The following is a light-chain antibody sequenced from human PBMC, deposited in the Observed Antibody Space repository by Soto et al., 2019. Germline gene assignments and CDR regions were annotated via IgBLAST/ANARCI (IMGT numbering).Light chain of an antibody. CDR1: SSDVGAYNY. Sequence: QSALTQPASVSGSPGQSITISCTGTSSDVGAYNYVSWYQQYPGKAPQLMIYEVTNRPSGVSDRFSGSQSGNTASLTISVLQAEDDADYYCTSYTGLSTQVFGGGTKLTVL. CDR2: EVT. V-gene: IGLV2-14*01. J-gene: IGLJ2*01. CDR3: TSYTGLSTQV.